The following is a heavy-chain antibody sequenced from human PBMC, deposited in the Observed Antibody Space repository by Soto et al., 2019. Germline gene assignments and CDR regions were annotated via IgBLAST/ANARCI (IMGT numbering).Heavy chain of an antibody. V-gene: IGHV1-69*13. Sequence: SVKVSCKASGGTFSSYAISWVRQAPGQGLEWMGGIIPIFGTANYAQKFQGRVTITADESTSTAYMELSSLRSEDTAVYYCARGKVSTLPFYFDYWGQGTLVTVSS. D-gene: IGHD6-6*01. CDR2: IIPIFGTA. CDR1: GGTFSSYA. J-gene: IGHJ4*02. CDR3: ARGKVSTLPFYFDY.